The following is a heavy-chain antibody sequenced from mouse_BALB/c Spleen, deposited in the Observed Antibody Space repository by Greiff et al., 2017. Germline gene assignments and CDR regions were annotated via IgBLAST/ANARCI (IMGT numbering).Heavy chain of an antibody. V-gene: IGHV5-6-3*01. J-gene: IGHJ2*01. D-gene: IGHD1-1*01. CDR3: ARDGGYYGSSYYFDY. CDR1: GFTFSSYG. CDR2: INSNGGST. Sequence: DVKLQESGGGLVQPGGSLKLSCAASGFTFSSYGMSWVRQTPDKRLELVATINSNGGSTYYPDSVKGRFTISRDNAKNTLYLQMSSLKSEDTAMYYCARDGGYYGSSYYFDYWGQGTTLTVSS.